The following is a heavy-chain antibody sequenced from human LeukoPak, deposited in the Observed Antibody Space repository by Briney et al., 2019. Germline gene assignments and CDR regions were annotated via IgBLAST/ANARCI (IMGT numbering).Heavy chain of an antibody. Sequence: PGGSLRLSCAASGFTFSSYWMSWVRQAPGKGLEWVANIKQDGSEKYYVDSVKGRFTISRDNAKNSLYLQMNSLRAEDTAVYYCARDNPRCCGVVPDNIDDYWGQGTLVTVSS. CDR2: IKQDGSEK. D-gene: IGHD2-15*01. J-gene: IGHJ4*02. CDR1: GFTFSSYW. CDR3: ARDNPRCCGVVPDNIDDY. V-gene: IGHV3-7*01.